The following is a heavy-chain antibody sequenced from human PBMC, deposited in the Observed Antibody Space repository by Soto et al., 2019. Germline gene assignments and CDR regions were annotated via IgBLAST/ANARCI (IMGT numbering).Heavy chain of an antibody. CDR1: GGTFSSYT. CDR2: IIPILGIA. Sequence: SVKVSCKASGGTFSSYTISWVRQAPGQGLEWMGRIIPILGIANYAQKFQGRVTITADKSTSTAYMELSSLRSEDTAVYYCATVQKFPNTCSITSGYTDYWGQGTLVTVSS. J-gene: IGHJ4*02. V-gene: IGHV1-69*02. D-gene: IGHD2-2*02. CDR3: ATVQKFPNTCSITSGYTDY.